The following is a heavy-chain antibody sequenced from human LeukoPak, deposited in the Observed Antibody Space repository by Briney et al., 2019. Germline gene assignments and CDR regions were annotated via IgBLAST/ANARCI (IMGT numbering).Heavy chain of an antibody. V-gene: IGHV3-7*01. CDR2: IKQDGSEK. CDR3: ASPHDYGDRFDY. J-gene: IGHJ4*02. CDR1: GFTVSSTY. Sequence: GGSLRLSCAASGFTVSSTYMSWVRQAPGKGLEWVANIKQDGSEKYYVDSVKGRFTISRDNAKNSLYLQMNSLRAEDTAVYYCASPHDYGDRFDYWGQGTLVTVSS. D-gene: IGHD4-17*01.